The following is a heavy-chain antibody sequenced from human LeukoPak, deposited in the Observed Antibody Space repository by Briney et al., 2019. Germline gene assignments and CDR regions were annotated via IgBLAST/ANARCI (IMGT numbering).Heavy chain of an antibody. CDR3: AGHHPRNTVDF. CDR2: ISDIGSI. J-gene: IGHJ4*02. CDR1: GGSLSSYY. D-gene: IGHD2-8*02. Sequence: PSETLSLTCTVSGGSLSSYYWSWIRQPPGKGLEWIAYISDIGSINYNPSLKSRVTISLDTSKNQFSLKLSSVTAAYTAVYYCAGHHPRNTVDFWGQGTLVTVSS. V-gene: IGHV4-59*08.